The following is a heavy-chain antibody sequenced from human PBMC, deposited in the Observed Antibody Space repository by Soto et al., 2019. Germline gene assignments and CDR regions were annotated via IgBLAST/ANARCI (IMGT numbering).Heavy chain of an antibody. CDR3: ARGAGANPPTAMDV. CDR2: IWYDGSNK. CDR1: GFTFNHYA. J-gene: IGHJ6*02. Sequence: GGSLRLSCAASGFTFNHYAMHWVRQAPGKGLDWVAIIWYDGSNKYYADSVKGRFTISRDNSKNTLYLQMNSLRAEDTAVYYCARGAGANPPTAMDVWGQGTTVTVSS. D-gene: IGHD1-26*01. V-gene: IGHV3-33*01.